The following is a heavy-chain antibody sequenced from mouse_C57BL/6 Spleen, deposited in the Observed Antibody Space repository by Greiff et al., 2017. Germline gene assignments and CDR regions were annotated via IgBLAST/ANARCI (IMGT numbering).Heavy chain of an antibody. Sequence: VQLQQSGPELVKPGASVKISCKASGYSFTGYYMNWVKQSPETSLEWIGEINPTTGGTTYNQKFKAKATLTVDKSSSTAYMQLKSLTSEDAAVYYCARLRGEYYFDYWGQGTTLTVSS. V-gene: IGHV1-42*01. CDR1: GYSFTGYY. CDR2: INPTTGGT. J-gene: IGHJ2*01. D-gene: IGHD3-2*02. CDR3: ARLRGEYYFDY.